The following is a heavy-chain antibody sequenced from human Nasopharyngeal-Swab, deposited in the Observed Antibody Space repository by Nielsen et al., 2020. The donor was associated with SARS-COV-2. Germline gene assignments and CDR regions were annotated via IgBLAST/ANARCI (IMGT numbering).Heavy chain of an antibody. J-gene: IGHJ4*02. Sequence: GESLKISCAASGFTFDDYGMSWVRQAPGKGLEWVSGINWNGGSTGYADSVKGRFTIPRDNAKNSLYLQMNSLRAEDTALYYCARDRIRGYNWNSGSDYWGQGTLVTVSS. CDR3: ARDRIRGYNWNSGSDY. D-gene: IGHD1-7*01. CDR2: INWNGGST. V-gene: IGHV3-20*04. CDR1: GFTFDDYG.